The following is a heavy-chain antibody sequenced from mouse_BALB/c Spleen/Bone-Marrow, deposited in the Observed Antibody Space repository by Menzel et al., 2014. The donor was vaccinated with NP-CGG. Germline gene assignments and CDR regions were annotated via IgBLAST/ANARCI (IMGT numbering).Heavy chain of an antibody. CDR1: GFTFTDYY. Sequence: EVKLMESGGGLVQPGGSLRLSCATSGFTFTDYYMSWVRQPPGKALEWLGFIRNKANGYTTEYSASVKGRSTISRDNSQSILYLQMNTLRAEDSATYYCARGWITTGFAYWGQGTLVTVSA. CDR2: IRNKANGYTT. D-gene: IGHD1-1*01. CDR3: ARGWITTGFAY. J-gene: IGHJ3*01. V-gene: IGHV7-3*02.